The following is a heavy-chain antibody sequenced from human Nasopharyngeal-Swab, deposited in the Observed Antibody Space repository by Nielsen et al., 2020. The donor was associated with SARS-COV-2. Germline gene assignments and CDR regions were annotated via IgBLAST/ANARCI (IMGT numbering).Heavy chain of an antibody. Sequence: SETLSLPCTVSGGSINSGGYYWSWIRQHPGKGLEWIGYIYYSGSTFYNPSLESRLAMSVDTSKNQFSLNLSSVTAADAAVYYCASTAAAFDNWGQGTLVTVSS. D-gene: IGHD6-25*01. CDR1: GGSINSGGYY. CDR2: IYYSGST. V-gene: IGHV4-31*03. J-gene: IGHJ4*02. CDR3: ASTAAAFDN.